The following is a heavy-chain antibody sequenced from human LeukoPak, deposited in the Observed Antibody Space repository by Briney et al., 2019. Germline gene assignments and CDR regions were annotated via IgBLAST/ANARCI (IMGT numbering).Heavy chain of an antibody. V-gene: IGHV4-34*01. J-gene: IGHJ4*02. CDR1: GGSFSGYY. CDR2: INHSGST. CDR3: ARGLSAVDY. Sequence: SETLSLACAVYGGSFSGYYWSWIRQPPGKGLEWIGEINHSGSTNYNPSLKSRVTISVDTSKNQFSLKLSSVTAADTAVYYCARGLSAVDYWGQGTLVTVSS.